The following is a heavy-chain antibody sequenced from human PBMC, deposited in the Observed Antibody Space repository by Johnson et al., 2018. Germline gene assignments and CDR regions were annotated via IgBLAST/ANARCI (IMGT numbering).Heavy chain of an antibody. CDR2: ISYDGSNK. J-gene: IGHJ6*03. Sequence: VQLVESGGDVVQPGRSLRLSCAASGFTFSSSGMHWVRQAPGTGLEWVAVISYDGSNKYYADSVKGRFTISIDNSTNTLYLQMNSPRAEDTAVYYCARAPQESGYYYYMDVGGKGTTVTVSS. V-gene: IGHV3-30*03. CDR1: GFTFSSSG. CDR3: ARAPQESGYYYYMDV. D-gene: IGHD3-3*01.